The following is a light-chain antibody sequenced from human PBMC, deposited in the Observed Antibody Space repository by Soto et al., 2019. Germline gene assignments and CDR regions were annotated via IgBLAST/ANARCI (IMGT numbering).Light chain of an antibody. CDR2: GAS. CDR3: QQYGSSPPWT. Sequence: EIVLTQSPGTLSLSPGERATLSCRASQSVSRSYLAWYQQKPGQAPRLLIYGASIRATGIPDRFSGSGSGTDCTLTINRLEPEDLAVYYCQQYGSSPPWTFGQGTKVEIK. CDR1: QSVSRSY. V-gene: IGKV3-20*01. J-gene: IGKJ1*01.